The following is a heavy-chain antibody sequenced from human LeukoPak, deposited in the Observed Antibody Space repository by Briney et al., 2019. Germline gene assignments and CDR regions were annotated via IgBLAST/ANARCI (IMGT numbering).Heavy chain of an antibody. D-gene: IGHD3-22*01. V-gene: IGHV4-39*01. Sequence: GSLRLSCAASGFTFSSYWMSWVRQPPGKGLEWIGSIYYSGSTYYNPSLKSRVTISVDTSKNQFSLKLSSVTAADTAVYYCASPYDSRSRHLDYWGQGTLVTVSS. CDR1: GFTFSSYW. CDR3: ASPYDSRSRHLDY. CDR2: IYYSGST. J-gene: IGHJ4*02.